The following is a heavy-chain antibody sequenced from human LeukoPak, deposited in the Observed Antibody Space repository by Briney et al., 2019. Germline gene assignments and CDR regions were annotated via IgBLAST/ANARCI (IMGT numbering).Heavy chain of an antibody. CDR2: IYYSGSS. J-gene: IGHJ6*03. CDR1: GGSISGYY. Sequence: SSETLSLTCTVSGGSISGYYWSWIRQPPGKGLEWIGYIYYSGSSNYNPSLKSRVIISLDTSKNQFSLNLSSVTAADTAVYYCARSPHYYYMDVWGKGTTVTVSS. V-gene: IGHV4-59*01. CDR3: ARSPHYYYMDV.